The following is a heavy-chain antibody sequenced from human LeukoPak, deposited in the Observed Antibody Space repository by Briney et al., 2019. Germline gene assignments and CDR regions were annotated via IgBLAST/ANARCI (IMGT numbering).Heavy chain of an antibody. V-gene: IGHV5-51*01. Sequence: GESLKISCKGSGYSFTSYWIGWVRQMPGKGLEWMGIIYPGDSDTRYSPSFQSQVTISADKSISTAYLQWSSLKASDTAMYYCARGVLLTTEYYYGMDVWGQGTTVTVSS. CDR1: GYSFTSYW. D-gene: IGHD4-11*01. CDR2: IYPGDSDT. CDR3: ARGVLLTTEYYYGMDV. J-gene: IGHJ6*02.